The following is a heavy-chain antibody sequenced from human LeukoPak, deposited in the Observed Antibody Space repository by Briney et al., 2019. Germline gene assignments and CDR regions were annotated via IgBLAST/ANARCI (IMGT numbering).Heavy chain of an antibody. Sequence: PGRSLRLSCAVSGFTFSSNPIHWVRQAPGKGLEWVAVMSIDGSNQYYADSVKGRFTISRDNSKNTLYLQMNRLRAEDTAVYYCARGAGNWHFDYWGQGILVTVSS. J-gene: IGHJ4*02. CDR1: GFTFSSNP. CDR3: ARGAGNWHFDY. V-gene: IGHV3-30*01. CDR2: MSIDGSNQ. D-gene: IGHD1-1*01.